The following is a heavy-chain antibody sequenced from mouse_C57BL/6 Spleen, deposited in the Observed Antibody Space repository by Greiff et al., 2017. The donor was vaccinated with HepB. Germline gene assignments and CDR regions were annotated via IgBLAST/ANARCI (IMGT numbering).Heavy chain of an antibody. J-gene: IGHJ3*01. Sequence: VQLQQSGAELVRPGASVTLSCKASGYTFTDYEMHWVKQTPVHGLEWIGAIDPETGGTAYNQKFKGKAILTADKSSSTAYMELLSLTSEDSAVYYCTRGKFYDYDGSWFAYWGQGTLVTVSA. D-gene: IGHD2-4*01. CDR3: TRGKFYDYDGSWFAY. CDR2: IDPETGGT. CDR1: GYTFTDYE. V-gene: IGHV1-15*01.